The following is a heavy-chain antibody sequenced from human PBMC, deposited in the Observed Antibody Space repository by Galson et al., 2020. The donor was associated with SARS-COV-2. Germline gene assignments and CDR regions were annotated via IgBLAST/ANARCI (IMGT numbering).Heavy chain of an antibody. CDR2: IDWADDQ. CDR1: GFSLSTRGMC. Sequence: SGPTLVKPTQTLTLPCTFSGFSLSTRGMCVRWLRQPPGKALEWLALIDWADDQSSRTSLKTRLTISKDTSKNQVVLTMTNMDPVDTATYYCARMYYDILTGYYAFDYWGQGTLVTVSS. D-gene: IGHD3-9*01. CDR3: ARMYYDILTGYYAFDY. V-gene: IGHV2-70*01. J-gene: IGHJ4*02.